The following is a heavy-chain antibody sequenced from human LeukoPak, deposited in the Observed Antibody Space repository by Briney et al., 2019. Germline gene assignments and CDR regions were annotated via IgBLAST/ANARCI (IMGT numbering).Heavy chain of an antibody. CDR3: ARPLSPGGYYYGMDV. D-gene: IGHD3-10*01. V-gene: IGHV1-46*01. J-gene: IGHJ6*02. CDR2: IDPSAGSA. CDR1: GYTFTSYY. Sequence: ASVKVSCKASGYTFTSYYMHWVRQAPGQGLEWMGVIDPSAGSAYYAQKFRGRVTMTRDTSTSTVYMELSSLTSEDTAVYFCARPLSPGGYYYGMDVWGQGTTVTVSS.